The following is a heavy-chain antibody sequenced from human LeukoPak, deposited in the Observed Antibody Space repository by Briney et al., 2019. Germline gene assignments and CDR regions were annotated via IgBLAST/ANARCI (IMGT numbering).Heavy chain of an antibody. V-gene: IGHV4-59*01. CDR2: IYYSGST. J-gene: IGHJ6*03. Sequence: PSETLSLTCTGSGFSISNYYWSWIRQPPGKGLEWIGYIYYSGSTKYNPSLKSRVTISVDKSKNQFSLRLSSVTAADTAVYYCARDWGVSARPGCMDVWGKGTTVTVSS. D-gene: IGHD6-6*01. CDR3: ARDWGVSARPGCMDV. CDR1: GFSISNYY.